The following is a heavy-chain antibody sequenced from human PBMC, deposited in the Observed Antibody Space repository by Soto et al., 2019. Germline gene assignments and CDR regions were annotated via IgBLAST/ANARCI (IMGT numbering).Heavy chain of an antibody. D-gene: IGHD3-9*01. CDR1: GFTFSSYW. Sequence: LSLSCAASGFTFSSYWMSWVRQAPGKGLEWVANIKQDGSEKYYVDSVKGRFTISRDNAKNSLYLQMNSLRAEDTAVYYCARERDYDILTGPAFDYWGQGTLVTVSS. CDR2: IKQDGSEK. J-gene: IGHJ4*02. V-gene: IGHV3-7*01. CDR3: ARERDYDILTGPAFDY.